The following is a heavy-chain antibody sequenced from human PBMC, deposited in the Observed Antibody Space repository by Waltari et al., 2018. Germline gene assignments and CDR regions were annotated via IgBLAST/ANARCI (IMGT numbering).Heavy chain of an antibody. CDR1: GFTFDEYG. J-gene: IGHJ4*02. Sequence: EVQLVESGGGLVQPGGSLRLSCTASGFTFDEYGVTWVRQAPGKGLEGVGLIRSRAYGGATAYAASVKGRLTILRDASKRIAYLKMNSLKTEDTAVYYCSRVRPKGSALGVVTPRFYFDYWGQGAQVTVSS. CDR3: SRVRPKGSALGVVTPRFYFDY. D-gene: IGHD2-21*02. CDR2: IRSRAYGGAT. V-gene: IGHV3-49*04.